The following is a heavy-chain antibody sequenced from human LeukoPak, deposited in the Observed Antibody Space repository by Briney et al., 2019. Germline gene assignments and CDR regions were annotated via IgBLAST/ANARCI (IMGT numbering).Heavy chain of an antibody. J-gene: IGHJ6*03. CDR2: ISAYNGNT. Sequence: AASVKVSCKASGYTFTSYGISWVRQAPGQGLEWMGWISAYNGNTNYAQKLQGRVTMTTDTSTSTAYMELRSLRSDDTAVYYCARDPYRYYDFWSGYRVSVDYYYYYMDVWGKGTTVTVSS. V-gene: IGHV1-18*01. CDR1: GYTFTSYG. D-gene: IGHD3-3*01. CDR3: ARDPYRYYDFWSGYRVSVDYYYYYMDV.